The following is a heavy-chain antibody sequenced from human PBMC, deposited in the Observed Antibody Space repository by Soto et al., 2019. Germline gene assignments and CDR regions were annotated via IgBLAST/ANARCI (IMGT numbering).Heavy chain of an antibody. V-gene: IGHV4-59*01. CDR2: IYYTGTT. J-gene: IGHJ4*02. CDR1: GVSIRSSS. Sequence: PDTRSQPCAVSGVSIRSSSWSWSRKCPGRGLEWIGYIYYTGTTNYNPSLKRRVTISLDTAKNQFSLNVNSLTTADTAVYFCARGGNRYSNTASGVGGFDFWGQGNLVTGSA. D-gene: IGHD5-12*01. CDR3: ARGGNRYSNTASGVGGFDF.